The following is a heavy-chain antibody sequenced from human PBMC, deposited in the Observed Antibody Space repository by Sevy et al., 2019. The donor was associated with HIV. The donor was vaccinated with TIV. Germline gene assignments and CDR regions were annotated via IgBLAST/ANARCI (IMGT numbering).Heavy chain of an antibody. CDR1: GGSISSYY. CDR3: AIQGQGFDY. V-gene: IGHV4-59*01. CDR2: ICYSGST. J-gene: IGHJ4*01. Sequence: SETLSLTCTVSGGSISSYYWSWIRQPPGKGLEWIGYICYSGSTNYNPSLKSRVTISVDTSKNQFSLKLSSVTAADTAVYYCAIQGQGFDYWGQGTLVTVSS.